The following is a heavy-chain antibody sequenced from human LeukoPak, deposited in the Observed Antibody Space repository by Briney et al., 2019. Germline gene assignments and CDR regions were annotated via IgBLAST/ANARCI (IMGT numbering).Heavy chain of an antibody. CDR2: ISSSSSTI. J-gene: IGHJ4*02. CDR3: ARSTVTTGDY. Sequence: GGSLRLXCAASGFTFSSYSMNWVRRAPGKGLESVSYISSSSSTIYYADSVKGRFTISRDNAKNSLYLQMNSLRAEDTAVYYCARSTVTTGDYWGQGTLVTVSS. CDR1: GFTFSSYS. V-gene: IGHV3-48*01. D-gene: IGHD4-17*01.